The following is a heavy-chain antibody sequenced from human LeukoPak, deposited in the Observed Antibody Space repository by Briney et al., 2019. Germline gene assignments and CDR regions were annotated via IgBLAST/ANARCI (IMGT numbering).Heavy chain of an antibody. CDR2: INQDGGTR. CDR3: ARDMKGNLDY. Sequence: GGSLRLSCAASAFTLSNPWTAWVRQAPGKGLEWVANINQDGGTRQYADSVRGRFTISRDNAKNSLYLEMNSLRAEDTGLYHCARDMKGNLDYWGQGTLVTVSS. J-gene: IGHJ4*02. V-gene: IGHV3-7*03. D-gene: IGHD3-16*01. CDR1: AFTLSNPW.